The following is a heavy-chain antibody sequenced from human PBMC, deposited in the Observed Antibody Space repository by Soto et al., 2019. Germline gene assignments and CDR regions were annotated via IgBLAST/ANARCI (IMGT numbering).Heavy chain of an antibody. D-gene: IGHD3-3*01. CDR1: GGSISSYY. J-gene: IGHJ3*02. CDR2: IYYSGST. Sequence: NPSETLSLTCTVSGGSISSYYWSWIRQPPGKGLEWIGYIYYSGSTNYNPSLKSRVTISVDTSKNQFSLKLSSVTAADTAVYYCARLTYYDFWSGRSPDAFDIWGQGTMVTVSS. V-gene: IGHV4-59*01. CDR3: ARLTYYDFWSGRSPDAFDI.